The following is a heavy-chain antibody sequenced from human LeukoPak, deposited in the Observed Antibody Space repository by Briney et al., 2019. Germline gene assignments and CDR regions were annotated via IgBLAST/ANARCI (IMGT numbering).Heavy chain of an antibody. V-gene: IGHV4-59*12. J-gene: IGHJ3*02. D-gene: IGHD2-15*01. CDR3: ARVERMYCSGGSCYSLTDAFDI. Sequence: SETLSLTCTVSGGSISSYYWSWIRQPPGKGLEWIGEIYHSGSTNYNPSLKSRVTISVDKSKNQFSLKLSSVTAADTAVYYCARVERMYCSGGSCYSLTDAFDIWGQGTMVTVSS. CDR2: IYHSGST. CDR1: GGSISSYY.